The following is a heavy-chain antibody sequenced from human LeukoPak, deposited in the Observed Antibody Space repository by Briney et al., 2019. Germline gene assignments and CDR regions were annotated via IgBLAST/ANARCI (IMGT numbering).Heavy chain of an antibody. D-gene: IGHD3-16*01. V-gene: IGHV3-21*04. CDR3: AREKPDDSPEGGEYYFDY. Sequence: PGGSLRLSCAASGFTFSSYSMNWIRQAPGKGLEWVSSISSSSSYIYYADSVKGRFAISRDNAKNSLYLQMNSLRAEDTAVYYCAREKPDDSPEGGEYYFDYWGQGTLVTVSS. J-gene: IGHJ4*02. CDR2: ISSSSSYI. CDR1: GFTFSSYS.